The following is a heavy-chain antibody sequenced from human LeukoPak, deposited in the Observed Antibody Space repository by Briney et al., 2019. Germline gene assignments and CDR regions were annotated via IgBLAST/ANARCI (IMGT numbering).Heavy chain of an antibody. D-gene: IGHD3-22*01. CDR1: GGTFSSYA. CDR2: IIPIFGTA. J-gene: IGHJ4*02. Sequence: GASVKVSCKASGGTFSSYAISWVRRAPGQGLEWMGGIIPIFGTANYAQKFQGRVTITADESTSTAYMELSSLRSEDTAVNYCARDAHYYDSSGPFDYWGQGTLVTVSS. V-gene: IGHV1-69*13. CDR3: ARDAHYYDSSGPFDY.